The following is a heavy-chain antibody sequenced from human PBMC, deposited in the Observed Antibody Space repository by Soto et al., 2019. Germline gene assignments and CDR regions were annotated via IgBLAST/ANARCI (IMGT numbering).Heavy chain of an antibody. V-gene: IGHV1-18*01. J-gene: IGHJ6*02. CDR3: AAGIAVAEVPWPYYYYGMDV. D-gene: IGHD6-19*01. CDR2: ISAYNGNT. Sequence: ASVKVSCKASGYTFTSYGISWVRQAPGQGLEWMGWISAYNGNTNYAQKLQGRVTMTTDTSTSTAYMELRSLRSDDTAVYYCAAGIAVAEVPWPYYYYGMDVWGQGTTVTVSS. CDR1: GYTFTSYG.